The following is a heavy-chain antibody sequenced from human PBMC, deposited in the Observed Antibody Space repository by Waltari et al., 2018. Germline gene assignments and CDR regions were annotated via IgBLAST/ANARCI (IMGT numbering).Heavy chain of an antibody. D-gene: IGHD6-13*01. V-gene: IGHV3-48*03. CDR1: GSTPRGYE. CDR2: ISRTGDTI. J-gene: IGHJ4*02. CDR3: ARGIAADGGGGY. Sequence: EVHLVESGGGLVQPGGSLRRLCSALGSTPRGYEMNWVRKSPGKGLEWISYISRTGDTIYYADSVKGRFTISRDNAKNTLYLQMKRLRADDTALYYCARGIAADGGGGYWGQGILVTVSS.